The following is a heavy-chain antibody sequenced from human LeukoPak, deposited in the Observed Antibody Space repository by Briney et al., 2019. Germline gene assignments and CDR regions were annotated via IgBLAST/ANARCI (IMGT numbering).Heavy chain of an antibody. J-gene: IGHJ4*02. CDR2: MSYDGSSK. Sequence: GGSLRLSCAASGFIFSSYAMHWVRQTPGNGPEWLAVMSYDGSSKFYVDSVKGRFTISRDNSRNTLYLQMDSLRAEDTAVYYCATGGTSSWSDFDYWGQGALVTVSS. V-gene: IGHV3-30-3*01. D-gene: IGHD6-13*01. CDR1: GFIFSSYA. CDR3: ATGGTSSWSDFDY.